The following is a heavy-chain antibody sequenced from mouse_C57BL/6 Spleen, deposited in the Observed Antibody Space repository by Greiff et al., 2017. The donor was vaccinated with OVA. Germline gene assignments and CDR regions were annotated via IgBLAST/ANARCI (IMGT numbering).Heavy chain of an antibody. D-gene: IGHD2-4*01. CDR2: INPGSGGT. CDR3: AREYDYDVRDRAGFAY. V-gene: IGHV1-54*01. Sequence: QVQLQQSGAELVRPGTSVKVSCKASGYAFTNYLIEWVKQRPGQGLEWIGVINPGSGGTNYNEKFKGKATLTADKSSSTAYMQLSSLTSEDSAVYFCAREYDYDVRDRAGFAYWGQGTLVTVSA. J-gene: IGHJ3*01. CDR1: GYAFTNYL.